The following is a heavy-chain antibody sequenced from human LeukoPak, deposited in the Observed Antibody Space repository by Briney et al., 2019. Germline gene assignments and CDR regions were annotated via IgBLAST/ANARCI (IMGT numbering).Heavy chain of an antibody. CDR1: GYSFTSYW. J-gene: IGHJ3*02. CDR2: IYPGDSDS. Sequence: GASLQISCKGSGYSFTSYWIGWVRQMPGKGLEWMGIIYPGDSDSRDSPSFQGQVTISADKSISTAYLQWSSLKASDTAMYYCARRRIQLWTDAFDIWGQGTMVTVSS. D-gene: IGHD5-18*01. CDR3: ARRRIQLWTDAFDI. V-gene: IGHV5-51*01.